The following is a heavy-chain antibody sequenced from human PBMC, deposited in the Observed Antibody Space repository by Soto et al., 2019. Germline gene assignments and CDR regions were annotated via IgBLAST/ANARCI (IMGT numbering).Heavy chain of an antibody. J-gene: IGHJ4*02. CDR2: ISSSGDTP. V-gene: IGHV3-23*01. CDR3: AKSTFFVNQYYEY. Sequence: EIQLLESGGGLVQPGGSLRLSCAASGFIFSSYAMSGVRQIPGKGLEWVSNISSSGDTPYYADSVKGRFIISRDNSKNTLYLQMNILRAEDTAVYYCAKSTFFVNQYYEYWGQGTLVTVSS. CDR1: GFIFSSYA.